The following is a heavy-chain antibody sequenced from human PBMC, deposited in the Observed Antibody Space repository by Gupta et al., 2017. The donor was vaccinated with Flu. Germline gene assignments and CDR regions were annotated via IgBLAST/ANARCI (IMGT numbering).Heavy chain of an antibody. CDR1: GFIISSHD. V-gene: IGHV3-48*03. Sequence: SGFIISSHDMSWVRQAPGRGLEWISFISIREEIYYADPVRGRATISRDNGRNSLYLQMSGLGDEDAAVYDCARNHWDNCGQVTLGTV. CDR3: ARNHWDN. J-gene: IGHJ4*02. CDR2: ISIREEI.